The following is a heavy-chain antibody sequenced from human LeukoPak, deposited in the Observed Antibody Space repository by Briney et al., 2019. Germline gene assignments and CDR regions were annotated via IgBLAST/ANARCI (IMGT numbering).Heavy chain of an antibody. V-gene: IGHV3-23*01. CDR3: AKRYVSHYYYGMDV. Sequence: GGTLRLSCAASGFTFSSYVMSWVRQAPGKGLEWVSGISGSGGSTYYADSVKGRFTISRDNSKNTLYLQMSSLRAEDTATYYCAKRYVSHYYYGMDVWGQGTTATVSS. CDR2: ISGSGGST. CDR1: GFTFSSYV. D-gene: IGHD5-12*01. J-gene: IGHJ6*02.